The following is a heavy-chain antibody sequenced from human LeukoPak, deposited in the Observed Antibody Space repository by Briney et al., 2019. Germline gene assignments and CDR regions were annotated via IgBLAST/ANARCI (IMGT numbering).Heavy chain of an antibody. CDR3: IGWSGYYYY. CDR1: GLTFSGYD. V-gene: IGHV3-73*01. CDR2: IRSKANSYAT. Sequence: PGGSLRLSCAASGLTFSGYDMHWVRQASGKGLEWVGRIRSKANSYATAYAASVKGRFTISRDDSKNTAYLQMNSLKTEDTAVYYCIGWSGYYYYWGQGTLVTVSS. D-gene: IGHD3-3*01. J-gene: IGHJ4*02.